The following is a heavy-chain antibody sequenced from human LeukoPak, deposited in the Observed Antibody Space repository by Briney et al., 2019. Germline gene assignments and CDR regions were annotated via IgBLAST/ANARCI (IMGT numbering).Heavy chain of an antibody. J-gene: IGHJ5*02. D-gene: IGHD3-10*01. Sequence: SETLSLTCTVSGGSISSYYWGWIRQPPGKGLEWIGSIYYSGSTYYNPSLKSRVTISVDTSKNQFSLKLSSVTAADTAVYYCARAFPKGMVRGVIRALDPWGQGTLVTVSS. CDR3: ARAFPKGMVRGVIRALDP. V-gene: IGHV4-39*07. CDR2: IYYSGST. CDR1: GGSISSYY.